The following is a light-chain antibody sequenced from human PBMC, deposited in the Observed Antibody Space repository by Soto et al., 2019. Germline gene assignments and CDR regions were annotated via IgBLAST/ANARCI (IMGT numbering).Light chain of an antibody. V-gene: IGKV1-5*01. Sequence: DIQMTQSPSTLSASVGDRVTITCRASQSISSWLAWYQQKPGKAPKLLIYAASSLESGVPQRFSGSGSGTEFTLTISSLQTDDFSTYYCQQYHSYWTFGQGTKVDI. J-gene: IGKJ1*01. CDR3: QQYHSYWT. CDR1: QSISSW. CDR2: AAS.